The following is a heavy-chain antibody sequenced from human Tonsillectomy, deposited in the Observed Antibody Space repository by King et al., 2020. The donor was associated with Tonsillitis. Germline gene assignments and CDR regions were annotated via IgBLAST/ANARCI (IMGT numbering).Heavy chain of an antibody. CDR1: GYSFRTYW. CDR2: IYPGDADT. CDR3: ARGRPMFRGEHWFDP. Sequence: QLVQSGVEVKKPGESLKISCKGSGYSFRTYWIGWVRQMPGKGLEWMGIIYPGDADTRYSPSFQGQVTISADKSISTAYLQWRSLTPSDTAMYYCARGRPMFRGEHWFDPWGQGTLVTVSS. D-gene: IGHD3-10*01. V-gene: IGHV5-51*01. J-gene: IGHJ5*02.